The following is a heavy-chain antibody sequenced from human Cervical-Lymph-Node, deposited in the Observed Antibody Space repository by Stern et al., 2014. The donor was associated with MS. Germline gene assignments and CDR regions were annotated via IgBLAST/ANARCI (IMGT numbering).Heavy chain of an antibody. CDR3: MSGTHDGVGD. Sequence: EVQLVESGGGLAQPGGSLRLSCAASGFTFSEFWMTWVRQAPGKGLEWVANIKEDGIETHYVDAVKGRFTISRDTAKNSLFLQMYGLRVEDTGIYYCMSGTHDGVGDWAQGTLVTVSS. D-gene: IGHD4-17*01. J-gene: IGHJ4*02. CDR2: IKEDGIET. CDR1: GFTFSEFW. V-gene: IGHV3-7*01.